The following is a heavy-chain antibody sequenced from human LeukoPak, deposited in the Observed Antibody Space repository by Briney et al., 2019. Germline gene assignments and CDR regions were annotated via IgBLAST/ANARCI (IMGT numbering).Heavy chain of an antibody. V-gene: IGHV3-30-3*01. J-gene: IGHJ4*02. CDR3: ARDGSALYCFDY. CDR1: GFTFSSYA. D-gene: IGHD2-15*01. Sequence: GGSLRLSCAASGFTFSSYAMHWVRQAPGKGLEWVAVISYDGSNKYYADYVKGRFTISRDNSKNTLYLQMNSLRAEDTAVYYCARDGSALYCFDYWGQGTLVTVSS. CDR2: ISYDGSNK.